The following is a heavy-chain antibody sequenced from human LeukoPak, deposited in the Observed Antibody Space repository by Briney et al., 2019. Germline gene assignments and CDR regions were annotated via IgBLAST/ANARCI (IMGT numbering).Heavy chain of an antibody. Sequence: ASVKVSCKVSGYTLTELSMHWVRQAPGKGLEWMGGFDPEDGETIYAQKFQGRVTMTEDTSTDTAYMELSSLRSENTAVYYCATFGHDYGGNIDYWGQGTLVTVSS. CDR2: FDPEDGET. V-gene: IGHV1-24*01. CDR3: ATFGHDYGGNIDY. J-gene: IGHJ4*02. CDR1: GYTLTELS. D-gene: IGHD4-23*01.